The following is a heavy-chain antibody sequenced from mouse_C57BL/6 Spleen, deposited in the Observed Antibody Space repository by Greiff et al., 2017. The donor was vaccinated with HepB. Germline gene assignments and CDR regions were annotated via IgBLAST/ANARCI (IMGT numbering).Heavy chain of an antibody. D-gene: IGHD1-1*01. J-gene: IGHJ2*01. CDR1: GFTFSDYG. V-gene: IGHV5-17*01. Sequence: EVMLVESGGGLVKPGGSLKLSCAASGFTFSDYGMHWVRQAPEKGLEWVAYISSGSSTIYYADTVKGRFTISRDNAKNTLFLQMTSLRSEDTAMYYCARWELTTVVSFDYWGQGTTLTVSS. CDR3: ARWELTTVVSFDY. CDR2: ISSGSSTI.